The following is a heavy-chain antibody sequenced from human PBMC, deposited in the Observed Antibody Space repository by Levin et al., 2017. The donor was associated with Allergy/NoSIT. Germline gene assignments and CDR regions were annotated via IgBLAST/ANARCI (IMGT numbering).Heavy chain of an antibody. CDR2: MDPNSDGA. CDR3: ARGGIGPGGRDFGS. D-gene: IGHD6-13*01. V-gene: IGHV1-2*02. CDR1: GYTFTGYY. Sequence: ASVKVSCKASGYTFTGYYMHWVRQAPGQGLEWMAWMDPNSDGAGYAQKFQGRVTVTRDTSIDTAYMDLSSLRSDDTAVYYCARGGIGPGGRDFGSWGQGTLVTVSS. J-gene: IGHJ4*02.